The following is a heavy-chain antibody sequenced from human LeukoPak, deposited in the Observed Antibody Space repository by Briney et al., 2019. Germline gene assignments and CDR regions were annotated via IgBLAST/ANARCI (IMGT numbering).Heavy chain of an antibody. CDR3: VRKFATGD. Sequence: GGSLRLSCAASGFTFSSHLMHWVRQAQGTGLVWVSSVKSDGTATNYADSVKGRFTISRGNAKNTLYLQMNSLRVEDTAVYYCVRKFATGDWGQGTLVTVSS. CDR2: VKSDGTAT. CDR1: GFTFSSHL. V-gene: IGHV3-74*01. J-gene: IGHJ4*02. D-gene: IGHD1-14*01.